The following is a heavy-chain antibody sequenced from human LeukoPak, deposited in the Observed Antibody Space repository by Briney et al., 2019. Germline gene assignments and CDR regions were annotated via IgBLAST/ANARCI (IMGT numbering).Heavy chain of an antibody. CDR3: AGMDYRGDY. Sequence: SETLSLTCAVYGGSFSGYYWSWTRQPPGKGLEWIGEINHSGSTNYNPSLKSRVTISVDTSKNQFSLKLSSVTAADTAVYYCAGMDYRGDYWGQGTLVTVSS. CDR2: INHSGST. V-gene: IGHV4-34*01. CDR1: GGSFSGYY. J-gene: IGHJ4*02. D-gene: IGHD3/OR15-3a*01.